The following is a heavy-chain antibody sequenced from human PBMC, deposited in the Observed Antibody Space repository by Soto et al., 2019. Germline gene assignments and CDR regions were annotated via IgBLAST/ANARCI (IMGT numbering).Heavy chain of an antibody. CDR1: GGSISSYY. D-gene: IGHD1-26*01. CDR3: ARRTREDDAFDI. CDR2: IYYSGST. V-gene: IGHV4-59*01. J-gene: IGHJ3*02. Sequence: SETLSLTCTVSGGSISSYYWSWIRQPPGKGLEWIGYIYYSGSTNYNPSLKSRVTISVDTSKNQFSLKLSSVTAADTAVYYCARRTREDDAFDIWGQGTMVTVSS.